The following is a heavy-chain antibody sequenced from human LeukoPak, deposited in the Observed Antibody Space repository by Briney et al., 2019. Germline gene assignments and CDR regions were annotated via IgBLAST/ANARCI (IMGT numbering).Heavy chain of an antibody. CDR1: GGTFSSYA. CDR2: ISPIFGRA. J-gene: IGHJ6*02. CDR3: AMSYYDSSGEHYYYYGMDV. Sequence: GASVKVSCKASGGTFSSYAISWVRQAPGQGLEWMGGISPIFGRANYAQKFQGRVTSTADESTSTAYMELSSLRSDDSAVGFCAMSYYDSSGEHYYYYGMDVWGQGTPVPVSS. V-gene: IGHV1-69*13. D-gene: IGHD3-22*01.